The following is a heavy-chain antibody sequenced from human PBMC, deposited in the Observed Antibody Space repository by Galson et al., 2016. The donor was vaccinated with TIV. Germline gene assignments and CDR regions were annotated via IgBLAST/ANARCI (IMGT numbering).Heavy chain of an antibody. D-gene: IGHD6-19*01. CDR1: GFSFRNSA. CDR2: ISYDGNYK. Sequence: SLRLSCAASGFSFRNSAMYWVRQTPGKGLQCVAIISYDGNYKYYAESVKGRFTISRDNSKNTLYLQMNSLRRDDTGLYFCTREDHRYGSAWHSYYYYFRMDVWGQGTTVTVS. J-gene: IGHJ6*02. V-gene: IGHV3-30*03. CDR3: TREDHRYGSAWHSYYYYFRMDV.